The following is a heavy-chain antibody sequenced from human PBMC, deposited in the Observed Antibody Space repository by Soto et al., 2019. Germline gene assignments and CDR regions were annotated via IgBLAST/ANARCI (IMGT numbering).Heavy chain of an antibody. J-gene: IGHJ5*02. V-gene: IGHV1-18*04. Sequence: ASGKVSCKASGYTFSSSGISWVRQAPGQGLEWMGWISAYNGNTNYAQKLQGRVTMTTDTSTSTAYMELRSLRSDDTAVYSCAGGVRGSPLSSGWFDHWGHRPLVPVS. CDR3: AGGVRGSPLSSGWFDH. D-gene: IGHD1-26*01. CDR2: ISAYNGNT. CDR1: GYTFSSSG.